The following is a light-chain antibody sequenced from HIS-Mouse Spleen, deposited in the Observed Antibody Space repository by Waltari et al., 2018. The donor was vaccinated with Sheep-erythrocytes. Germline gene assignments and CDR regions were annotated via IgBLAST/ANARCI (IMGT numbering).Light chain of an antibody. J-gene: IGLJ3*02. V-gene: IGLV3-10*01. Sequence: SYELTQPPSVSVPPGQTARSTCSGYALPKKYAYWYQQNSGQAPVLVIYEDSKRPSGIPERFSGSSSGTMATLTISGAQVEDDADYYCYSTDSSGNHWVFGGGTKLTVL. CDR3: YSTDSSGNHWV. CDR2: EDS. CDR1: ALPKKY.